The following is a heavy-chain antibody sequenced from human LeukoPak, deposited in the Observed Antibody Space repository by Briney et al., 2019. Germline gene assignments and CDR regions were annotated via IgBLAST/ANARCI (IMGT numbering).Heavy chain of an antibody. CDR3: ARSHSVWTSFDY. CDR1: GGSISTYY. CDR2: IYYSGST. Sequence: SEALSLTCTVSGGSISTYYWSWIRQPPGKGLEWIGYIYYSGSTNYNPSLKSRVTISVDTSKNQFSLKLSSVTAADTAVYYCARSHSVWTSFDYWGQGTLVTVSS. V-gene: IGHV4-59*01. D-gene: IGHD3/OR15-3a*01. J-gene: IGHJ4*02.